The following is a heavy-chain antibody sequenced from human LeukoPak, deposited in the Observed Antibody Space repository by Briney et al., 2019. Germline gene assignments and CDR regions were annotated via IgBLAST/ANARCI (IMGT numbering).Heavy chain of an antibody. CDR2: IIPIFGTA. D-gene: IGHD3-3*01. CDR3: AHSAYDFWSGYLHWFDP. Sequence: GASVKVSCKASGGTFSSYAISWVRQAPGQGLEWMGGIIPIFGTANYAQKFQGRVTITADESTSTAYMELSSLRSEDTAVYYCAHSAYDFWSGYLHWFDPWGQGTLVTVSS. J-gene: IGHJ5*02. CDR1: GGTFSSYA. V-gene: IGHV1-69*13.